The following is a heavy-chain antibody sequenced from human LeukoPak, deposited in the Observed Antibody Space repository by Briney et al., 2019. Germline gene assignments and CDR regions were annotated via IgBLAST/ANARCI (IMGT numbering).Heavy chain of an antibody. CDR1: GFTFSSYS. CDR3: ARVEMVAAAGKVDY. Sequence: GGSLRLSCAASGFTFSSYSMNWVRQAPGKGLEWVSSISSSSSYIYYADSVKGRFTISRDNAKNSLYLQMNSLRAEDTAVYYCARVEMVAAAGKVDYWGQGTLFTVSS. D-gene: IGHD6-13*01. J-gene: IGHJ4*02. CDR2: ISSSSSYI. V-gene: IGHV3-21*01.